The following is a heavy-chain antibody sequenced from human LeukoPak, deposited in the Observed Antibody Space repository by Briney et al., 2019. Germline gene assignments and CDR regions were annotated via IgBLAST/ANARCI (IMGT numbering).Heavy chain of an antibody. J-gene: IGHJ4*02. D-gene: IGHD2-2*01. CDR2: ISWDGGST. CDR1: GFTFDDYA. V-gene: IGHV3-43D*03. Sequence: GGSLRLSCAASGFTFDDYAMHWVRQAPGKGLEGVSLISWDGGSTYYADSVKGRFTISRDNSKNSLYLQMNSLGAEDTALYYCAKTRWAHQRSGYLDYWGQGTLVTVSS. CDR3: AKTRWAHQRSGYLDY.